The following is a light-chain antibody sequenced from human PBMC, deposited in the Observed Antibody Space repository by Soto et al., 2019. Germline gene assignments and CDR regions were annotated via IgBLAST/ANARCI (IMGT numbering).Light chain of an antibody. CDR1: QSISSSY. J-gene: IGKJ3*01. V-gene: IGKV3-20*01. CDR3: QQYDSSRFT. Sequence: EIVLTQSPGTLSLSPGERATLSCRASQSISSSYLAWYQQKPGQAPRLLVYGASSRATGITDRFSGSGSGTDFTLTISRLEPEDFAVYYCQQYDSSRFTFGPGTKVDIK. CDR2: GAS.